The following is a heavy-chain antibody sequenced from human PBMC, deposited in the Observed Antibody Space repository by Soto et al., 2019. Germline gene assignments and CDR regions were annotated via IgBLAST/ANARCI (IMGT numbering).Heavy chain of an antibody. CDR1: GFTVSSNY. V-gene: IGHV3-66*01. J-gene: IGHJ6*02. CDR2: IYSGGST. CDR3: ARGLQWLVLYGMDV. Sequence: EVQLVESGGGLVQPGGSLRLSCAASGFTVSSNYMSWVRQAPGKGLEWVSVIYSGGSTSYADSVNGRFTISRENSKNTPYLQMNSLRAEDTAVYYCARGLQWLVLYGMDVWGQGTTVTVSS. D-gene: IGHD6-19*01.